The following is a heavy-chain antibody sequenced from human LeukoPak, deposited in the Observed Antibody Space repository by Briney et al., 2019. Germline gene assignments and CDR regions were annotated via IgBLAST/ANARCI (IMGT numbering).Heavy chain of an antibody. CDR1: GGTFSSYA. Sequence: ASVKVSCTASGGTFSSYAISWVRQAPGQGLEWMGWISAYNGNTKYAQKLQGRVTMTTDTSTNTAYMELRSLRSDDTAVYYCARSYSSSSMDYWGQGTLVTVSS. V-gene: IGHV1-18*01. D-gene: IGHD6-6*01. CDR3: ARSYSSSSMDY. CDR2: ISAYNGNT. J-gene: IGHJ4*02.